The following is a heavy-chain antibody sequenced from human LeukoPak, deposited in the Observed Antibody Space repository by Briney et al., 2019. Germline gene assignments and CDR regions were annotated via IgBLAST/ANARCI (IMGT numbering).Heavy chain of an antibody. CDR3: ARFKQQLVRSHNWFDP. CDR2: IYYSGST. J-gene: IGHJ5*02. Sequence: SETLSLTCTVSGASISSNSYYWGWIRQPPGKGLKWIGSIYYSGSTYYNPSLKSRVTISVDTSKNQFSLKLSSVTATDTAVYYCARFKQQLVRSHNWFDPWGQGTLVTVSS. V-gene: IGHV4-39*01. D-gene: IGHD6-13*01. CDR1: GASISSNSYY.